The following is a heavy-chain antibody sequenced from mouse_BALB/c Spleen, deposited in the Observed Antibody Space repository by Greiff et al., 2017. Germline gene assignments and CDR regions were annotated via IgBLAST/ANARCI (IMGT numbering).Heavy chain of an antibody. CDR2: ISDGGSYT. Sequence: DVMLVESGGGLVKPGGSLKLSCAASGFTFSDYYMYWVRQTPEKRLEWVATISDGGSYTYYPDSVKGRFTISRDNAKNNLYLQMSSLKSEDTAMYYCARGVATYYAMDYWGQGTSVTVSS. D-gene: IGHD1-1*02. V-gene: IGHV5-4*02. J-gene: IGHJ4*01. CDR3: ARGVATYYAMDY. CDR1: GFTFSDYY.